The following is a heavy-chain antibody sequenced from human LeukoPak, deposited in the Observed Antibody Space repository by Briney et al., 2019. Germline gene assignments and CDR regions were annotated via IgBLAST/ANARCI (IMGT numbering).Heavy chain of an antibody. V-gene: IGHV4-34*01. Sequence: SETLSLTCAVYGGSFSGYYWSWIRQPPEKGLEWIGEINHSGSTNYNPSLKSRVTISVDTSKNQFSLKLSSVTAADTAVYYCARDKYLGYCSGGSCYFLKYYLDYWGQGTLVTVSS. CDR1: GGSFSGYY. D-gene: IGHD2-15*01. J-gene: IGHJ4*02. CDR2: INHSGST. CDR3: ARDKYLGYCSGGSCYFLKYYLDY.